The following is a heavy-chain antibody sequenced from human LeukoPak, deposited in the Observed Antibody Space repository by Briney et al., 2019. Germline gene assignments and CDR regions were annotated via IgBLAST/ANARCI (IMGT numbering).Heavy chain of an antibody. D-gene: IGHD3-22*01. J-gene: IGHJ6*03. V-gene: IGHV4-4*07. CDR2: IYTSGST. CDR1: GGSISSYY. Sequence: SETLSLTCTVSGGSISSYYWSWIRQPAGKGLEWIGRIYTSGSTNYNPSLKSRVTISVDTSKNQFSLRLSSVTAADTAVYYYAGEYYYDSSGYYSPSHYYYYYYMDVWGKGTTVTISS. CDR3: AGEYYYDSSGYYSPSHYYYYYYMDV.